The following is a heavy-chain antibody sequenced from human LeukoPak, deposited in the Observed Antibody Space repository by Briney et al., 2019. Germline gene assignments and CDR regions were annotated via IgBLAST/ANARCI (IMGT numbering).Heavy chain of an antibody. V-gene: IGHV5-51*01. CDR1: GYSFTSYW. CDR2: IYPGDSDT. CDR3: ARLHIVVVTANDAFDI. J-gene: IGHJ3*02. D-gene: IGHD2-21*02. Sequence: GESLQISCQGSGYSFTSYWIGWVRHMPGKGLEWMGIIYPGDSDTRYSPSFQGQVTISADKSISTAYLQWSSLKASDTAMYYCARLHIVVVTANDAFDIWGQGTMVTVSS.